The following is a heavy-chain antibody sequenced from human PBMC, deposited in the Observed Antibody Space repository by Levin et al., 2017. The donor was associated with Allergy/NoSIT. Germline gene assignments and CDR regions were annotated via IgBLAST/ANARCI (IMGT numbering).Heavy chain of an antibody. D-gene: IGHD6-19*01. CDR2: MNPDSGNT. J-gene: IGHJ4*02. Sequence: ASVKVSCKASGYNFVNYDINWVRQAAGQGLEWMGWMNPDSGNTGYAQKFQGRVTFTRKISNSTAYMELSSLTAADTGVYYCARGGSGWPPMDYWGQGALVTVSS. V-gene: IGHV1-8*03. CDR3: ARGGSGWPPMDY. CDR1: GYNFVNYD.